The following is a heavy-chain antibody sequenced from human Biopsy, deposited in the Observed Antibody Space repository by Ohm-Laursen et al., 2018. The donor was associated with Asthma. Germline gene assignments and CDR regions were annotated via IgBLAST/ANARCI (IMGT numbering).Heavy chain of an antibody. J-gene: IGHJ6*02. CDR1: GYTFNSAG. V-gene: IGHV1-18*01. CDR2: ISVYNGNT. Sequence: ASVKVSCKPFGYTFNSAGITWVRQAPGQGLEWMGGISVYNGNTKVAQKLQDRVTMITDTSTSTAYMELRSLRSDDTAVYFCARAVDYSHYYGIDVWGQGTTVTVS. CDR3: ARAVDYSHYYGIDV. D-gene: IGHD3-10*01.